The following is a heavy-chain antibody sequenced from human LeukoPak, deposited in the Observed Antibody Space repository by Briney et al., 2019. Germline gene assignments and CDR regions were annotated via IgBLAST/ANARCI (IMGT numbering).Heavy chain of an antibody. Sequence: PGGSLRLSCAASGFTVSSNYMSWVRQAPGKGLEWVSVIYSGGSTYYADSVKGRFTISRDNSKNTLYLQMNSLRAEDTAVYYCARDYGGNSRLHTRFDYWGQGTLATVSS. V-gene: IGHV3-66*01. CDR1: GFTVSSNY. D-gene: IGHD4-23*01. CDR2: IYSGGST. CDR3: ARDYGGNSRLHTRFDY. J-gene: IGHJ4*02.